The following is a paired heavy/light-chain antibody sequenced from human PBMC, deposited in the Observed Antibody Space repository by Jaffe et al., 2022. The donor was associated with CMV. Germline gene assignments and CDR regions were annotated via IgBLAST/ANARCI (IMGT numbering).Heavy chain of an antibody. Sequence: EVQLVQSGAEVKKPGESLKISCKGSGYSFTSYWIGWVRQMPGKGLEWMGIIYPGDSDTRYSPSFQGQVTISADKSISTAYLQWSSLKASDTAMYYCARTGHNTAMADDPSEYYFDYWGQGTLVTVSS. J-gene: IGHJ4*02. CDR3: ARTGHNTAMADDPSEYYFDY. CDR1: GYSFTSYW. CDR2: IYPGDSDT. V-gene: IGHV5-51*01. D-gene: IGHD5-18*01.
Light chain of an antibody. V-gene: IGKV1-5*03. Sequence: DIQMTQSPSTLSASVGDRVTITCRASQSISSWLAWYQQKPGKAPKLLIYKASSLESGVPSRFSGSGSGTEFTLTISSLQPDDFATYYCQQLESFGQGTKVEIK. J-gene: IGKJ1*01. CDR2: KAS. CDR1: QSISSW. CDR3: QQLES.